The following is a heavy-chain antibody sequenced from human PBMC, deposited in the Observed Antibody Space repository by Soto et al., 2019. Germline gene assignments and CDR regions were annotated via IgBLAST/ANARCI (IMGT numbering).Heavy chain of an antibody. D-gene: IGHD6-13*01. CDR3: AKDRSFWGAGGSSWLSFDY. Sequence: GGSLRLSCAASGFTFSSYAMSWVRQAPGKGLEWVSAISGSGGSTYYADSVKGRFTISRDNSKNTLYLQMNSLRAEDTAVYYCAKDRSFWGAGGSSWLSFDYWGQGTLVTVSS. CDR2: ISGSGGST. CDR1: GFTFSSYA. J-gene: IGHJ4*02. V-gene: IGHV3-23*01.